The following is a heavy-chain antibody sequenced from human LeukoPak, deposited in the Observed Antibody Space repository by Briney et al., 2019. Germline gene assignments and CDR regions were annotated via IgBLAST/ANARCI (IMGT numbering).Heavy chain of an antibody. V-gene: IGHV3-9*01. CDR3: ARGSDILTGYLFRFDY. D-gene: IGHD3-9*01. CDR1: GFTFDDYA. J-gene: IGHJ4*02. CDR2: ISWNSGSI. Sequence: QPGRSLRLSCAASGFTFDDYAMHWVRQAPGKGLEWVSGISWNSGSIGYADSVKGRFTISRDNAKNSLYLQMNSLRAEDTALYYCARGSDILTGYLFRFDYWGQGTLVTVSS.